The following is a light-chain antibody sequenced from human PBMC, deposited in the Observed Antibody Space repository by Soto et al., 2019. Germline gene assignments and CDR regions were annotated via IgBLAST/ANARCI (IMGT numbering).Light chain of an antibody. Sequence: QSALTQPASVSGSPGQSITISCTGTSSDVGGYSYVSWYQQHPGKAPKLMIYEVMNRPSGVSNRFSGSKSGNTASLTISVLQAEDEAEYYCSSYRSSYRSSNTLVLFGGGTQLTVL. V-gene: IGLV2-14*01. CDR1: SSDVGGYSY. J-gene: IGLJ2*01. CDR2: EVM. CDR3: SSYRSSYRSSNTLVL.